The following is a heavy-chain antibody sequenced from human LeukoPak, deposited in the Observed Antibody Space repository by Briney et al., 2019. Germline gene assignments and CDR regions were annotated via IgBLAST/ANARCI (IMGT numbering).Heavy chain of an antibody. CDR1: GFTFSSYS. V-gene: IGHV3-21*04. Sequence: GGSLRLSCAASGFTFSSYSMNWVRQAPGKGLEWVSSIGSSSSYIYYADSVKGRFTISRDNSKNTLYLQLNSLRAEDTAVYYCARRYCSTCPTGHAFDLWGQGTMVTVSS. CDR3: ARRYCSTCPTGHAFDL. CDR2: IGSSSSYI. J-gene: IGHJ3*01. D-gene: IGHD2-2*01.